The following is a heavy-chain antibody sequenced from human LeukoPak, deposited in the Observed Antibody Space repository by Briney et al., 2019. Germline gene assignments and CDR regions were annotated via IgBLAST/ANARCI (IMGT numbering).Heavy chain of an antibody. CDR1: GCTFSSYE. CDR3: ARVYGDYVGRAFDI. V-gene: IGHV3-48*03. CDR2: ISSRGSTI. J-gene: IGHJ3*02. Sequence: GGSVRLSCAASGCTFSSYEMNWVRQAPGKGLEWVSYISSRGSTIYYADALKGRFTISRDNAKNSLYLQMNSLRAEETAVYYCARVYGDYVGRAFDIWGQGTIVTVSS. D-gene: IGHD4-17*01.